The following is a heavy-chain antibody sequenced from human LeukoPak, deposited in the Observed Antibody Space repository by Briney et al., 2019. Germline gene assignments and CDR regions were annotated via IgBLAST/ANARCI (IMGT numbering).Heavy chain of an antibody. CDR1: GFTFSSYW. D-gene: IGHD2-21*02. J-gene: IGHJ6*03. CDR3: TKDLTDYHYYYTDV. V-gene: IGHV3-7*03. Sequence: GGSLRLSCAASGFTFSSYWMSWVRQAPGKGLEWVANIKQDGSEKYYVDSVKGRFTISRDNAKNSLYLQMNSLRAEDTAVYYCTKDLTDYHYYYTDVWGKGTTVIVSS. CDR2: IKQDGSEK.